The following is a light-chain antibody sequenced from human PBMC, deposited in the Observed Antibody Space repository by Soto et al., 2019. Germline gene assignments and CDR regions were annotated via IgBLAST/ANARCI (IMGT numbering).Light chain of an antibody. J-gene: IGKJ1*01. V-gene: IGKV3-20*01. CDR1: PSVSSSY. Sequence: EIVLPQSPGTLSLSPGEIATLACRASPSVSSSYLAWSQQKPGQAPRPLIYGASSRATSNPARFSGSGTGTDVTVTISRMEPEDYAVYYCQQYGRSFGQGTKVEIK. CDR2: GAS. CDR3: QQYGRS.